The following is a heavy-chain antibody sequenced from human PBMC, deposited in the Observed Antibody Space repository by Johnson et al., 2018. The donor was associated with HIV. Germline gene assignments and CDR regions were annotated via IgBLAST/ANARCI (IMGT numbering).Heavy chain of an antibody. D-gene: IGHD3-22*01. Sequence: VQLVESGGGVVQPGGSLRLSCAASGFTFSNYGMHWVRQAPGKGLEWVAFIRYDGSNKYYADSVKGRFTISRDNSKNTLYLQMNSLRAEDTAVYYCASGYYDRSGYYPDAFDIWGQGTMVTVSS. J-gene: IGHJ3*02. CDR2: IRYDGSNK. CDR3: ASGYYDRSGYYPDAFDI. CDR1: GFTFSNYG. V-gene: IGHV3-30*02.